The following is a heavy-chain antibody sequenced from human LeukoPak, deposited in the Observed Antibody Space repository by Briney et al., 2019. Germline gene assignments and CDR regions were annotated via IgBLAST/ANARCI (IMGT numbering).Heavy chain of an antibody. D-gene: IGHD6-19*01. J-gene: IGHJ4*02. Sequence: KVSCKASGYTFTSYWIGWVRQMPGKGLEWMGIIYPGDSDTRYSPSFQGQVTISADKSISTAYLQWSSLRASDTAMYYCARRGSSGWYDYWGQGTLVTVSS. V-gene: IGHV5-51*01. CDR2: IYPGDSDT. CDR3: ARRGSSGWYDY. CDR1: GYTFTSYW.